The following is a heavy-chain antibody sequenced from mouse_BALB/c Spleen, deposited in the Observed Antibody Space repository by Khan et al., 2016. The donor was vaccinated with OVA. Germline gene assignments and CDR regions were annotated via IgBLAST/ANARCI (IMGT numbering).Heavy chain of an antibody. CDR1: GYTFTEYT. CDR2: INPNNGDT. CDR3: ARWYFGSTWFAY. Sequence: VQLQQSGPELVKPGASVKISCKTSGYTFTEYTMHWVRQSHGKSLEWIGGINPNNGDTTYNQQFKGKATLTVDKSSSTAYMELRSLTSDDSAVFDCARWYFGSTWFAYWGQGTLVTVSA. J-gene: IGHJ3*01. V-gene: IGHV1-22*01. D-gene: IGHD1-1*01.